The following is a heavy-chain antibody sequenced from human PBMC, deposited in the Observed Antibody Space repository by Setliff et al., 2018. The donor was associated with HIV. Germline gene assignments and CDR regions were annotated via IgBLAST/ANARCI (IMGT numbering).Heavy chain of an antibody. V-gene: IGHV1-69*13. CDR2: VIPIFGTA. CDR1: GDTFNSYA. Sequence: SVKVSCKASGDTFNSYAISWVRQAPGQGLEWMGGVIPIFGTASYAQKFQGRVTTTADESTSTAYMELSSLRSEDTAVYYCAKGGYYDSTGYYYYYLYYLDEWGKGTTVTVSS. J-gene: IGHJ6*03. D-gene: IGHD3-22*01. CDR3: AKGGYYDSTGYYYYYLYYLDE.